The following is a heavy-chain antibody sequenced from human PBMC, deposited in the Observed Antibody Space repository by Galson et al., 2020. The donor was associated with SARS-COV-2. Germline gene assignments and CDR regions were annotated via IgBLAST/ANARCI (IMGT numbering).Heavy chain of an antibody. J-gene: IGHJ4*02. CDR1: GSTLTSNY. CDR2: INRDGSNA. CDR3: LRYISGWD. Sequence: GGSLRLSCAVTGSTLTSNYMHWVRQGPGKGLVWVSRINRDGSNAVYADSVRGRFTISRDNADNTLYLQMTSLRAEDTAVYYCLRYISGWDWGQGTLVTVSS. D-gene: IGHD6-19*01. V-gene: IGHV3-74*01.